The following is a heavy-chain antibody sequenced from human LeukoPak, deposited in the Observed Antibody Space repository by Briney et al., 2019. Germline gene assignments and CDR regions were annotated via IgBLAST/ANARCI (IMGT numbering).Heavy chain of an antibody. CDR1: SGSISIYY. V-gene: IGHV4-59*08. Sequence: SETLSLTCTVSSGSISIYYWSWIRQPPGKGLEWIGYIDYSGNTNYNPSLKSRVAISVDTSRNQFSLKLNSVTAADTAVYFCARQARAYGDYGPFDSWGQGTLVTVSS. CDR2: IDYSGNT. J-gene: IGHJ4*02. CDR3: ARQARAYGDYGPFDS. D-gene: IGHD4-17*01.